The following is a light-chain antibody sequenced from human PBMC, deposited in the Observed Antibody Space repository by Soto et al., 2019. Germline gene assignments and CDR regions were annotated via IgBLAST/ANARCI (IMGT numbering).Light chain of an antibody. J-gene: IGKJ1*01. CDR1: QSVSNRY. CDR2: DAS. Sequence: EIVLTQSPGTLSLSPGERATRSCWASQSVSNRYLAWYQQKPGRAPRLLIYDASNKATGIPARFIGSGSGTEFTLTISRLEPEDFAVYYCQQYGGSPRTFGQGTKVDIK. V-gene: IGKV3-20*01. CDR3: QQYGGSPRT.